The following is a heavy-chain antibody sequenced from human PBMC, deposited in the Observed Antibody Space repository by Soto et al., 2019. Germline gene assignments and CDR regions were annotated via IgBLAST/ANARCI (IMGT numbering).Heavy chain of an antibody. Sequence: DVQLVETGGGLIQPGRSLRLSCAASGFIVSSSYMTWVRQAPGKGLEWVSVIYADGRTYYADSVKGRFTISRDNSKNPLSLQLNSPSVEDTAVYYCARCGGWYGQCYFDCWGQGTLVTVSS. V-gene: IGHV3-53*02. J-gene: IGHJ4*02. CDR2: IYADGRT. CDR3: ARCGGWYGQCYFDC. CDR1: GFIVSSSY. D-gene: IGHD6-19*01.